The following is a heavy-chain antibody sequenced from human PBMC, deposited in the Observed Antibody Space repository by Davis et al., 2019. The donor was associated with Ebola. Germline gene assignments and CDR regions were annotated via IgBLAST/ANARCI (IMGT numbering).Heavy chain of an antibody. CDR1: GYKLTSYA. CDR3: ARDRGNFDY. D-gene: IGHD3-10*01. Sequence: ASVKVSCKASGYKLTSYAMNGVRQAPGQGLEWMGWINTNTGNPTYAQGFTGRFVFSLDTSVSTTYLQISSLKAEDTAIYYCARDRGNFDYWGQGTLVTVSS. J-gene: IGHJ4*02. CDR2: INTNTGNP. V-gene: IGHV7-4-1*02.